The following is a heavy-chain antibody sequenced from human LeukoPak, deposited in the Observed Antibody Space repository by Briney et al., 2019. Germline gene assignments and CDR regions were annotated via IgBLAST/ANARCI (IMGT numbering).Heavy chain of an antibody. CDR2: IGAGATSK. V-gene: IGHV3-23*01. D-gene: IGHD3-22*01. Sequence: GGSLRLSCTASGFTGPSSAMAWVRQAPGKGLEWVSHIGAGATSKYYADSMKGRFTISRDYSRKTVYLQMNSLRAEDTAVYYCAQSYDSGGYPLGDYWGQGTLVTVSS. CDR3: AQSYDSGGYPLGDY. CDR1: GFTGPSSA. J-gene: IGHJ4*02.